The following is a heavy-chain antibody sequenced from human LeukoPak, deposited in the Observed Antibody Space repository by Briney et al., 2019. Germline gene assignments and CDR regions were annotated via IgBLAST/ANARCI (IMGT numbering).Heavy chain of an antibody. Sequence: ASVKVSCKASGYTFTSYYMHWVRQAPGKGLGGMGQSNPSGGSKSYAQKFQGRVTMTRDTSTSTVYMELSSLRSEDTAVHYCATNVHRPSSPKHYDSSGYYYLGYWGQGTLVTVSS. CDR3: ATNVHRPSSPKHYDSSGYYYLGY. CDR1: GYTFTSYY. J-gene: IGHJ4*02. V-gene: IGHV1-46*01. D-gene: IGHD3-22*01. CDR2: SNPSGGSK.